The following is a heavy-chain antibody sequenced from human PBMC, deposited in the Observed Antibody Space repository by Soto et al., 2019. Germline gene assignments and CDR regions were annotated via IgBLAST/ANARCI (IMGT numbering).Heavy chain of an antibody. Sequence: GGSLRLSCAASGFTFSSYAMNWVRQTQEKGLEWVSSISSTSSFTHYSDSVKGRFTISRDNANNSLFLQMNSLRAEDAATYYCARDLALAGNYWGQGALVTVSS. CDR2: ISSTSSFT. V-gene: IGHV3-21*01. CDR3: ARDLALAGNY. CDR1: GFTFSSYA. D-gene: IGHD6-19*01. J-gene: IGHJ4*02.